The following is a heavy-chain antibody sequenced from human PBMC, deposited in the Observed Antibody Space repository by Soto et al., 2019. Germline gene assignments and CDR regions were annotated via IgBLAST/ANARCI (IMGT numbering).Heavy chain of an antibody. V-gene: IGHV4-59*01. CDR2: IYYSGST. CDR1: GGSISSYY. J-gene: IGHJ3*02. CDR3: ARRVTMVRGATFGAFDI. Sequence: SETLSLTCTVSGGSISSYYWRWILQPPGKGLEWIGYIYYSGSTNYNPSLKSRVTISVDTSKNQFSLKLSSVTAADTAVYYCARRVTMVRGATFGAFDIWGQGTMVT. D-gene: IGHD3-10*01.